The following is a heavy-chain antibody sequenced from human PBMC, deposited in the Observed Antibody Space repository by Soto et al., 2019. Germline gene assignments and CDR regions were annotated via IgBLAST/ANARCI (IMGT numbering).Heavy chain of an antibody. J-gene: IGHJ6*03. CDR2: IYYSGST. CDR3: ARYCSSTSCGYYYYMDV. V-gene: IGHV4-59*08. Sequence: SGTLCLTGMEAECVISGDYWSWIRQPPGKGLEWIGYIYYSGSTNYNPSLKSRVTISVDTSKNQFSLKLSSVTAADTAVYYCARYCSSTSCGYYYYMDVWGKGTTVTVSS. D-gene: IGHD2-2*01. CDR1: ECVISGDY.